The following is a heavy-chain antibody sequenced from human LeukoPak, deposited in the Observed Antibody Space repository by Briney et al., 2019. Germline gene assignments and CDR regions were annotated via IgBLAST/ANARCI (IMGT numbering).Heavy chain of an antibody. CDR3: AKVGCSSTSCYFPYYFDY. CDR1: GFTFDDYA. CDR2: ISWNSGSI. Sequence: PGRSLRLSCAAPGFTFDDYAMHWVRQAPGKGLEWVSGISWNSGSIGYADSVKGRFTISRDNAKNSLYLQMNSLRAEDTALYYCAKVGCSSTSCYFPYYFDYWGQGTLVTVSS. D-gene: IGHD2-2*01. V-gene: IGHV3-9*01. J-gene: IGHJ4*02.